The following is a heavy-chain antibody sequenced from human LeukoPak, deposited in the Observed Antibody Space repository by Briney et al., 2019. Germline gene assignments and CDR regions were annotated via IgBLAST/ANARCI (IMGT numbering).Heavy chain of an antibody. Sequence: PGGSLRLSCAASEFTFSNYWMVWVRQAPGKGLVWVSHINSDGSSTNYADPVKGRFTISRDNAKNTLYLQMNSLRAEDTAVYYCARKRPYGKDVWGQGTTVTVSS. CDR3: ARKRPYGKDV. J-gene: IGHJ6*02. V-gene: IGHV3-74*01. CDR2: INSDGSST. CDR1: EFTFSNYW.